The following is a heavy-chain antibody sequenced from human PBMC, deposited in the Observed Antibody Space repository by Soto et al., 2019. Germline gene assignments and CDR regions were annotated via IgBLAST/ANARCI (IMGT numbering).Heavy chain of an antibody. CDR2: INPSGGSA. J-gene: IGHJ5*02. V-gene: IGHV1-46*01. CDR1: GSTFTSYY. Sequence: QVQLVQSGAEVKKPGASVKVSCKASGSTFTSYYMHWVRQAPGQGLEWMGIINPSGGSASYAQKFQGRGTMTRDTSTSTVYMELSSLRSEDTAVYYCVRVGNSGYSAYELIDPWGQGTLVTVSS. CDR3: VRVGNSGYSAYELIDP. D-gene: IGHD5-12*01.